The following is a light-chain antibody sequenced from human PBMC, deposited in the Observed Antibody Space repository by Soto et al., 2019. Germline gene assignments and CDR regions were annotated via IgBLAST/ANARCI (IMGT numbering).Light chain of an antibody. CDR1: SSDVGGYNY. J-gene: IGLJ2*01. CDR3: SSFAGSNVV. Sequence: QSALTQPPSASWSPGQSVTISCTGTSSDVGGYNYVSWYQQHPGKAPKLMISEVSKRPSGVPDRFSGSKSGNTASLTVSGLQAEDEADYYCSSFAGSNVVFGGGTKLTVL. V-gene: IGLV2-8*01. CDR2: EVS.